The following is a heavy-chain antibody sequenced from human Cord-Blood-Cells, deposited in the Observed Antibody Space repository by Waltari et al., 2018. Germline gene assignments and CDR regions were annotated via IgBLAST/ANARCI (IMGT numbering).Heavy chain of an antibody. CDR1: GFTFSSSA. CDR2: ISGSGGST. D-gene: IGHD3-22*01. J-gene: IGHJ3*02. V-gene: IGHV3-23*01. Sequence: EVQLLEYGGGMVQPGGSLRLSCAASGFTFSSSALSWVRQAPGKGLAWVSAISGSGGSTYYADSVKGRFTISRDNSKNTLYLQMNSLRAEDTAVYYCAKATRIREAFDIWGQGTMVTVSS. CDR3: AKATRIREAFDI.